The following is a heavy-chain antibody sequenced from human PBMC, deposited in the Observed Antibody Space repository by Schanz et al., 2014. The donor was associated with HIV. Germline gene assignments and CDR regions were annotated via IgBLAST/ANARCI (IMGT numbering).Heavy chain of an antibody. CDR3: AKDQGYDFWSGYYNYYDMDV. Sequence: QVQLVESGGRVVQPGRSLRLSCAASEFIFSSYAMHWVRQAPGKGLEWVAVVSYDGSNKYYADSVKGRFTISRDTSKNTLYLQMNSLRAEDTAVYYCAKDQGYDFWSGYYNYYDMDVWGQGTTVTVSS. D-gene: IGHD3-3*01. V-gene: IGHV3-30*04. CDR1: EFIFSSYA. CDR2: VSYDGSNK. J-gene: IGHJ6*02.